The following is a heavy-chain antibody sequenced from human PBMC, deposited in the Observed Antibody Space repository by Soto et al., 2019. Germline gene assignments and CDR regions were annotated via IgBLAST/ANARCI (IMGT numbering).Heavy chain of an antibody. CDR2: ISHSGST. CDR3: AKCPLESGYLHYYSMDV. Sequence: SETLSLTCTVSDGSLSSYYWSWIRQPPGKGLEWIGHISHSGSTSYNPSLKSRVTVSLDTSQNQFSLKVRSVTAADTAVYYCAKCPLESGYLHYYSMDVWGKGTTVTVS. D-gene: IGHD3-3*01. V-gene: IGHV4-59*01. CDR1: DGSLSSYY. J-gene: IGHJ6*03.